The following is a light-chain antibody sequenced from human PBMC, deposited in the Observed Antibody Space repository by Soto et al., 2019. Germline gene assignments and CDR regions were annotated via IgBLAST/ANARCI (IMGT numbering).Light chain of an antibody. V-gene: IGKV3-20*01. CDR1: QSVGSS. J-gene: IGKJ1*01. CDR2: GSS. Sequence: EIVLTQSPGNLSLYPGESATVSCRASQSVGSSLAWYHHKPGQAPRLLIYGSSGRATGIPDRFSGSGSGTDFTLTISRLEPEDFAVYYCQQYDTLPRTFGQGTKVEF. CDR3: QQYDTLPRT.